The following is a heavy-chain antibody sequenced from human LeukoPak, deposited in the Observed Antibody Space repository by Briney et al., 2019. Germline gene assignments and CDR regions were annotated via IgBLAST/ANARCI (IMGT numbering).Heavy chain of an antibody. CDR3: AKGSSGWDFDY. V-gene: IGHV3-23*01. J-gene: IGHJ4*02. D-gene: IGHD6-19*01. CDR1: GFTFSSYV. CDR2: ISDTGGST. Sequence: PGGSLRLSCAASGFTFSSYVMNWVRQAPGKALESGSAISDTGGSTYYADSVRGRFTISRDNAKNTLYLQMNSLRAEDTAVYYCAKGSSGWDFDYWGQGTLVTVSS.